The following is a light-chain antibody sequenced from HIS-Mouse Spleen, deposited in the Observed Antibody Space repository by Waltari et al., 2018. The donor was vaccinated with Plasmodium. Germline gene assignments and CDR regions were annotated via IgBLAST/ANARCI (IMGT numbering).Light chain of an antibody. CDR1: SLRSYY. J-gene: IGLJ3*02. CDR2: GKN. Sequence: SSELTQDPAVSVALGQTVRIPCQGDSLRSYYPSWYQQKPGQAPVLVIYGKNNRPSGIPDRFSGSSSGNTASLTITGAQAEDEADYYCNSRDSSGNHQVFGGGTKLTVL. V-gene: IGLV3-19*01. CDR3: NSRDSSGNHQV.